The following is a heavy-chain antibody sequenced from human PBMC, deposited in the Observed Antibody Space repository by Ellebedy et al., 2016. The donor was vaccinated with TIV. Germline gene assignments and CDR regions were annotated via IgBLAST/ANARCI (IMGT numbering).Heavy chain of an antibody. J-gene: IGHJ6*03. CDR2: IYYSGNT. CDR1: GGSMSGYY. D-gene: IGHD1-1*01. CDR3: AKYMETPATGRHYMDV. Sequence: SETLSLTCTVSGGSMSGYYWSWFRQPPGRGLECIGWIYYSGNTAYNPSLKSRLTISLDTSKNQFSLELASVTAADTAAYYCAKYMETPATGRHYMDVWGKGTTVTVSS. V-gene: IGHV4-59*01.